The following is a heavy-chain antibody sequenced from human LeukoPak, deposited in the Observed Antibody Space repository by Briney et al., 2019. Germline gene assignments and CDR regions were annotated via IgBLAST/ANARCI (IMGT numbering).Heavy chain of an antibody. CDR1: GGSFSGYY. D-gene: IGHD2-21*02. J-gene: IGHJ4*02. CDR2: INHSGST. V-gene: IGHV4-34*01. CDR3: VRGEGIHCGGDCYSGDY. Sequence: SETLSLTCAVYGGSFSGYYWSWIRQPPGKGLEWIGEINHSGSTNYNPSLKSRVTISVDTSKNQFSLKLSSVTAADTAVYYCVRGEGIHCGGDCYSGDYWGQGTLVTVSS.